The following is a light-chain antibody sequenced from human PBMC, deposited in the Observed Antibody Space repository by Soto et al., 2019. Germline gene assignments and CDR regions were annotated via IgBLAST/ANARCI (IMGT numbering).Light chain of an antibody. Sequence: EIVMTQSPATLSVSPGERATLSCRASQSVSSNLAWYQQTPGPAPRLLIYGASTRASGIPARFSGSGSGTECTLTISSLQSEDFAIYSCQQYNNWPPDRTFGQGTKVEIK. CDR2: GAS. V-gene: IGKV3-15*01. CDR3: QQYNNWPPDRT. J-gene: IGKJ1*01. CDR1: QSVSSN.